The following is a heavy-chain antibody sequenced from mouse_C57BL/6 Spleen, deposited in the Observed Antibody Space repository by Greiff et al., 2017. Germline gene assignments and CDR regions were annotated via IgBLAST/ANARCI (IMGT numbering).Heavy chain of an antibody. CDR3: ARKGNGGYFDV. D-gene: IGHD2-1*01. Sequence: EVQLQQSGPELVKPGASVKISCKASGYTFTDYYMNWVKQSHGKSLEWIGDINPNNGGTSYNQKFKGKATLTVDTSSSTAYMQLSSLTSEDSAVYYCARKGNGGYFDVWGTGTTVTVSS. V-gene: IGHV1-26*01. J-gene: IGHJ1*03. CDR1: GYTFTDYY. CDR2: INPNNGGT.